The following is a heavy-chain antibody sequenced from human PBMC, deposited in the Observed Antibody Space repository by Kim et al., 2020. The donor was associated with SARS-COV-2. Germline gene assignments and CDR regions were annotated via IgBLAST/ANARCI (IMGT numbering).Heavy chain of an antibody. Sequence: SETLSLTCTVSGGSISSSSYYWGWIRQPPGKGLEWIGSIYYSGSTYYNPSLKSRVTISVDTSKNQFSLKLRSVTAADTAVYYCARVHTTYYDILTGFFDYWGQGTLVTVSS. D-gene: IGHD3-9*01. V-gene: IGHV4-39*01. CDR2: IYYSGST. CDR3: ARVHTTYYDILTGFFDY. J-gene: IGHJ4*02. CDR1: GGSISSSSYY.